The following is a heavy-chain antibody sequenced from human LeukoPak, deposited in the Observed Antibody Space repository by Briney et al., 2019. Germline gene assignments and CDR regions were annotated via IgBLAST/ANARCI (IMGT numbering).Heavy chain of an antibody. CDR3: AKDCCGDSFFDY. D-gene: IGHD2-21*02. Sequence: PGASLRLSCAASGFTFNNYGMAWVRQTPGQGLEWVSTISEHYDDTHYADSVKGRVTISRDNSKNTVFLLMNSLRSEDTAVYYCAKDCCGDSFFDYWRQAGQAGVSS. J-gene: IGHJ4*02. V-gene: IGHV3-23*01. CDR2: ISEHYDDT. CDR1: GFTFNNYG.